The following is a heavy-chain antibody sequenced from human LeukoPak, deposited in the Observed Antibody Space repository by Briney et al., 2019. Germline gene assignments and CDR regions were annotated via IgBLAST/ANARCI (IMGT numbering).Heavy chain of an antibody. CDR2: ISSSGRMI. Sequence: GGSLRLSCAASGFTFSSYEMNWVRQVPGEGLEWVSYISSSGRMIHYADSVKGRFTISRDNAKNTLYLQMNSLRAEDTAVYYCVRGLSGPANWGQGTLVTVSS. CDR3: VRGLSGPAN. V-gene: IGHV3-48*03. D-gene: IGHD7-27*01. J-gene: IGHJ4*02. CDR1: GFTFSSYE.